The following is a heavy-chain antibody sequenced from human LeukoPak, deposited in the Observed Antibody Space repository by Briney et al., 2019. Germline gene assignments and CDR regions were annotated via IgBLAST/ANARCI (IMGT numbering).Heavy chain of an antibody. CDR3: ARDYMVPVSDGMDV. J-gene: IGHJ6*02. Sequence: GGSLRLSCAASGFTFSSYGMHWVRQDPGKGLEWVAVIWYDGSNKYYADSVKGRFTIPRDNSKNTLDLQMNSLRAEDTAVYYCARDYMVPVSDGMDVWGQGTTVTVSS. CDR2: IWYDGSNK. CDR1: GFTFSSYG. V-gene: IGHV3-33*01. D-gene: IGHD4/OR15-4a*01.